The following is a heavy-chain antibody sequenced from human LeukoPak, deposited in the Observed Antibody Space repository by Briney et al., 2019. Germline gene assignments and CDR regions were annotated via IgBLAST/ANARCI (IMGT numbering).Heavy chain of an antibody. D-gene: IGHD3-3*01. CDR3: ARDYLGDAFDI. V-gene: IGHV4-31*03. Sequence: KPSETLSLTCTVSGGSISSGGYYWSWIRQHPGKGLEWIGYIYYSGSTYYNPSLKSRVTISVDTSKNQFSLKLSSATAADTAVYYCARDYLGDAFDIWGQGTMVTVSS. CDR1: GGSISSGGYY. CDR2: IYYSGST. J-gene: IGHJ3*02.